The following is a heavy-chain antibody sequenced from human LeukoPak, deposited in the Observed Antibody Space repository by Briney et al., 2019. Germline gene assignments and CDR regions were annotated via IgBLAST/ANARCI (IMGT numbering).Heavy chain of an antibody. CDR3: ARDSRSYDFWSGFSGVSVLDY. D-gene: IGHD3-3*01. J-gene: IGHJ4*02. CDR1: GFTFSNYW. V-gene: IGHV3-74*01. CDR2: INSDGINT. Sequence: GGSLRLSCAASGFTFSNYWMHWVRQAPGKGLVWVSRINSDGINTSYADSVKGRFTISRDNAKNTLNLQMNSLRAEDTAVYYCARDSRSYDFWSGFSGVSVLDYWGQGTLVTVSS.